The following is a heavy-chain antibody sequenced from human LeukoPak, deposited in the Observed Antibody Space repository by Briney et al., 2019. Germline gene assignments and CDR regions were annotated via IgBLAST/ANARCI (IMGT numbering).Heavy chain of an antibody. CDR2: ISYNGEQT. CDR3: ARDPSVGGFSGSELDF. D-gene: IGHD3-22*01. Sequence: AGGSLRLSCAGSGFTFSQYFMHWVRQVPGKGLEYLSVISYNGEQTYYSKSVKGRFTISRDNSKDMLYLQMGSLRPEDTAVYFCARDPSVGGFSGSELDFWGQGTLVTVSS. J-gene: IGHJ4*02. V-gene: IGHV3-64*01. CDR1: GFTFSQYF.